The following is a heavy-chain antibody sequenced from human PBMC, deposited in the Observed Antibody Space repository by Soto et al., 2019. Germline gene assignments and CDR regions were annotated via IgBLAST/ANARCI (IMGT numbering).Heavy chain of an antibody. CDR1: GFTVSSNY. V-gene: IGHV3-53*01. J-gene: IGHJ6*02. CDR2: IYSGGST. Sequence: GGSLRLSCAASGFTVSSNYMSWVRQAPGKGLEWVSVIYSGGSTYYAGSVKGRFTISRDNSKNTLYLQMNSLRAEDTAVYYCAREGRSGSSSWYGKYYYYGMDVWGQGTTVTVSS. CDR3: AREGRSGSSSWYGKYYYYGMDV. D-gene: IGHD6-13*01.